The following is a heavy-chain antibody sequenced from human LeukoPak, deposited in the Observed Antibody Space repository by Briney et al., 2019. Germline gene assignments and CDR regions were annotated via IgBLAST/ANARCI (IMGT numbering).Heavy chain of an antibody. V-gene: IGHV3-21*01. CDR1: GFTFSTYS. D-gene: IGHD1-14*01. CDR3: ARHEPVITHSSYYYGMDV. Sequence: PGGSLRLSCAASGFTFSTYSMNWVRQAPGKGLEWVSSISTSSTYIYYADSVKGRFTISRDNAKNSLYLQMNSLRAEDTAVYYCARHEPVITHSSYYYGMDVWGPGTTVTVSS. CDR2: ISTSSTYI. J-gene: IGHJ6*02.